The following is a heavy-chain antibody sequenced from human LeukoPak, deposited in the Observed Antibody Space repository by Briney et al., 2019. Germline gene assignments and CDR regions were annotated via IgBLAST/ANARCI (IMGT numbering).Heavy chain of an antibody. V-gene: IGHV4-59*01. CDR1: GGSISSYY. CDR3: VRDQGGCTNGVCYSSRGWFDP. D-gene: IGHD2-8*01. CDR2: IYYSGST. J-gene: IGHJ5*02. Sequence: PSETLSLTCTVSGGSISSYYWSWIRQPPGKGLEWIGYIYYSGSTNYNPSPKSRVTISVDTSKNQFCLKLSSVTAADTAVYYCVRDQGGCTNGVCYSSRGWFDPWGQGTLVTVSS.